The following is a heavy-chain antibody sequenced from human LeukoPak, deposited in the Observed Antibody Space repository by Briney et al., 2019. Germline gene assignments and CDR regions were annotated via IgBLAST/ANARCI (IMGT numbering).Heavy chain of an antibody. CDR1: GFTVSSNY. V-gene: IGHV3-66*01. J-gene: IGHJ4*02. D-gene: IGHD3-10*01. CDR3: ARGYGSGSYRGH. CDR2: IYSGGST. Sequence: GGPLRLSCAASGFTVSSNYMSWVRHAPGEGLEWVSVIYSGGSTYYADSVKGRFTISRDNSKNTLYLQMNSLRAEDTAVYYCARGYGSGSYRGHWGQGTLVTVSS.